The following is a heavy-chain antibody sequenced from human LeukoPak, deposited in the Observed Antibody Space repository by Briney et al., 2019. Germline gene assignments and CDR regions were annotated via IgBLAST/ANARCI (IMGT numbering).Heavy chain of an antibody. CDR3: ARAPSSIAARLNWFDP. CDR1: GYTFTSYA. CDR2: INAGNGNT. V-gene: IGHV1-3*01. D-gene: IGHD6-6*01. J-gene: IGHJ5*02. Sequence: ASVKVSCKAFGYTFTSYAMHWVRQAPGQRLEWMGWINAGNGNTKYSQKFQGRVTITRDTSASTAYMELSSLRSEDTAVYYCARAPSSIAARLNWFDPWGQGTLVTVSS.